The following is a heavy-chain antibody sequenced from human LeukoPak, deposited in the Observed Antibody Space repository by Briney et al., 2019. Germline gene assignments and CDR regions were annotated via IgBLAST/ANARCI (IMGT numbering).Heavy chain of an antibody. CDR1: GGSISSYY. Sequence: SGTLSLTCTVSGGSISSYYWSWIRQPPGKGLEWIGYIYYSGSTNYNPSLKSRVTISVDTSKNQFSLKLSSVTAADTAVYYCARDPATGRFDYWGQGTLVTVSS. V-gene: IGHV4-59*01. CDR2: IYYSGST. CDR3: ARDPATGRFDY. D-gene: IGHD5-12*01. J-gene: IGHJ4*02.